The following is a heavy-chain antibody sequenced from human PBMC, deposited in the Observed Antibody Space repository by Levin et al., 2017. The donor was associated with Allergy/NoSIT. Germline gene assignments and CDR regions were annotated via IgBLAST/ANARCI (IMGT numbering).Heavy chain of an antibody. V-gene: IGHV3-48*04. CDR1: GFTFSIYS. CDR2: IGSGGSTI. D-gene: IGHD3-9*01. CDR3: ARDRDYDVSTAYFGVVVRQYYYYGMDD. Sequence: GGSLRLSCAASGFTFSIYSMNWVRQAPGKGLEWVSYIGSGGSTIYYADSVKGRFTVSRDNAKNSLYLQMNSLRVEDTALYYCARDRDYDVSTAYFGVVVRQYYYYGMDDWGQGTTVTVSS. J-gene: IGHJ6*02.